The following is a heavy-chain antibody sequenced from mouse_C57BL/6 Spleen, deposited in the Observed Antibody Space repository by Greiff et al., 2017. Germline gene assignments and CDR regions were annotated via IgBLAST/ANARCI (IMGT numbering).Heavy chain of an antibody. CDR1: GYTFTSYW. Sequence: QVQLKQPGPELVKPGASVKLSCKASGYTFTSYWMHWVKQRPGQGLEWVGNITPSNGGTNYNEKLKSKATLTVDKSSSTAYMHISSLTSVDSAVYYCARSDIYYDYDEGRGYWYFDVWGTGTTVTVSS. V-gene: IGHV1-53*01. CDR3: ARSDIYYDYDEGRGYWYFDV. J-gene: IGHJ1*03. D-gene: IGHD2-4*01. CDR2: ITPSNGGT.